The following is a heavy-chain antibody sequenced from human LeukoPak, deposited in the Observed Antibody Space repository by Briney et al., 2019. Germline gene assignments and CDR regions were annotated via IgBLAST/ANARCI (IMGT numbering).Heavy chain of an antibody. CDR1: GDSISSSNYY. CDR2: IYTSGST. J-gene: IGHJ3*02. D-gene: IGHD3-10*01. V-gene: IGHV4-61*02. CDR3: ARVLWFGESADAFDI. Sequence: PSETLSLTCTVSGDSISSSNYYWGWIRQPPGKGLEWIGRIYTSGSTNYNPSLKSRVTISVDTSKNQFSLKLSSVTAADTAVYYCARVLWFGESADAFDIWGQGTMVTVSS.